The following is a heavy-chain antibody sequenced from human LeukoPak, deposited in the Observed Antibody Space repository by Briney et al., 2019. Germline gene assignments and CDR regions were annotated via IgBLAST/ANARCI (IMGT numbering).Heavy chain of an antibody. CDR2: INHSGST. Sequence: PSETLSLTCAVYGGSFSGYYWSWIRQPPGKGLEWIGEINHSGSTNYNPSLKSRVTISVDTSKNQFSLKLSSVTAADTAVYYCARAREVSYSRKQRYNWFDPWGQGTLVTVSS. J-gene: IGHJ5*02. CDR1: GGSFSGYY. CDR3: ARAREVSYSRKQRYNWFDP. D-gene: IGHD1-26*01. V-gene: IGHV4-34*01.